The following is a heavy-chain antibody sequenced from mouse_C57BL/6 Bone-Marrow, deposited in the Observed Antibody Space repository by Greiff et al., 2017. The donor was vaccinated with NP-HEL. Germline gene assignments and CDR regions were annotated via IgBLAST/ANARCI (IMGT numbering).Heavy chain of an antibody. Sequence: EVQLQQSGAELVRPGASVKLSCTASGFNIKDDYMHWVKQRPEQGLEWIGWIDPENGDTEYASKFQGKATITADTSSNTAYLQLSSLTSEDTAVSYCSPLFLLCWYFSVWGTGTPVTVSS. J-gene: IGHJ1*03. CDR1: GFNIKDDY. V-gene: IGHV14-4*01. CDR3: SPLFLLCWYFSV. D-gene: IGHD1-1*01. CDR2: IDPENGDT.